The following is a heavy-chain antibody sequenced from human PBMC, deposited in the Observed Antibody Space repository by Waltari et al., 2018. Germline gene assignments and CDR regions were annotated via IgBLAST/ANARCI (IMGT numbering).Heavy chain of an antibody. D-gene: IGHD3-10*01. CDR1: GFTFSSYS. J-gene: IGHJ6*02. V-gene: IGHV3-48*01. CDR2: ISSSSSTI. CDR3: ASFDELDYYGMDV. Sequence: EVQLVESGGGLVQPGGSLRLSCAASGFTFSSYSMNWVRQAPGKGLEWFSYISSSSSTIYYADSVKGRFTISRDNAKNSLYLQMNSLRAEDTAVYYCASFDELDYYGMDVWGQGTTVTVSS.